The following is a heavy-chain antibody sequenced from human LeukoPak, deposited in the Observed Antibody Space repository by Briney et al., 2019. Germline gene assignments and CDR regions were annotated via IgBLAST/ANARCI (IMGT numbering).Heavy chain of an antibody. CDR2: ISGSGGST. V-gene: IGHV3-23*01. CDR1: GFTFSSYA. CDR3: AKVVPSPQKPMVRSTAPFDY. J-gene: IGHJ4*02. D-gene: IGHD3-10*01. Sequence: GGSLRLSCAASGFTFSSYAMSWVRQAPGKGLEWVSAISGSGGSTYYADSVKGRFTISRDNSKNTLYLQMNSLRAEDTAVYYCAKVVPSPQKPMVRSTAPFDYWGQGTLVTVSS.